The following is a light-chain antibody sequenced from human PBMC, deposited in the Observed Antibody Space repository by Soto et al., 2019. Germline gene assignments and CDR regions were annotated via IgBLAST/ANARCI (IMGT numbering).Light chain of an antibody. Sequence: EIVLTQSPGTLSSSPGERATLSCRASRSVTGDYVAWYLQTPGQAPRLLIYAAATRATGIPERFSGSGSGTDFTLTISRLEPEDFAVYCCQQYGSSPPTFGQGTRLEIK. CDR3: QQYGSSPPT. CDR2: AAA. J-gene: IGKJ5*01. CDR1: RSVTGDY. V-gene: IGKV3-20*01.